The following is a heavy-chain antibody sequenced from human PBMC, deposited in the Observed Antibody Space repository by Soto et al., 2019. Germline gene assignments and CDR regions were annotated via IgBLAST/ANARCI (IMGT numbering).Heavy chain of an antibody. J-gene: IGHJ4*02. D-gene: IGHD6-19*01. CDR1: GFTFSSYA. Sequence: EVQLLESGGGLVQPGGSLRLSCAASGFTFSSYAMSWVRQAPGKGLEWVSTISGSDGSTYYADSVKGRFTISRDNSKNTQYLQMNSLRAEDTAVYYCAKEYSSGWYYFDYWGQGTLVTVSS. CDR3: AKEYSSGWYYFDY. CDR2: ISGSDGST. V-gene: IGHV3-23*01.